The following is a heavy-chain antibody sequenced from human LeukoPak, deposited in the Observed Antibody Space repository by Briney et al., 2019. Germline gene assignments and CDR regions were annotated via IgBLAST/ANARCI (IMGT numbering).Heavy chain of an antibody. J-gene: IGHJ5*02. CDR1: GGSLISNSYF. CDR2: IYYSGST. V-gene: IGHV4-39*07. CDR3: ARGPMGYSYGSNWFEP. Sequence: SETLSLTCTVSGGSLISNSYFWGWIRQPPGKGLDWIGIIYYSGSTYYNPSLKSRVTISMDTSKKQLSLKLSSVTAADTAVYYCARGPMGYSYGSNWFEPWGQGTLVTVSS. D-gene: IGHD5-18*01.